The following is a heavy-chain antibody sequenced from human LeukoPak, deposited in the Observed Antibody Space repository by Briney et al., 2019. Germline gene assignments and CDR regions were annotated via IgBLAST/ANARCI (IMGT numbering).Heavy chain of an antibody. CDR2: ISWDSGSI. CDR3: AKDGLRAYYYDSSGYYFDY. CDR1: GFTFDDYA. Sequence: GGSLRLSCAASGFTFDDYAMHWVRQAPGGGREWVSGISWDSGSIGYAGYVKDQFYISRDNAKISMYMQMNTLRAEDTALYYCAKDGLRAYYYDSSGYYFDYWGQGTLVTVSS. V-gene: IGHV3-9*01. J-gene: IGHJ4*02. D-gene: IGHD3-22*01.